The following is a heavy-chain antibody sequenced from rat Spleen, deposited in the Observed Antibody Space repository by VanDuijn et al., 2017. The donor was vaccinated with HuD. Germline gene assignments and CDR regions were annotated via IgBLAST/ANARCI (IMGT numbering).Heavy chain of an antibody. V-gene: IGHV5-20*01. J-gene: IGHJ3*01. CDR3: TTYGGLRNWFAY. CDR2: INFDGSGT. CDR1: GFTFSNYD. Sequence: EVRLVESGGGLVQPGRSMKLSCSASGFTFSNYDMAWVRQAPTKGLEWVASINFDGSGTYYRDSVKGRFTISRDNAKSTLYMQMDSLRSEDTATYYCTTYGGLRNWFAYWGQGTLVTVSS. D-gene: IGHD4-1*01.